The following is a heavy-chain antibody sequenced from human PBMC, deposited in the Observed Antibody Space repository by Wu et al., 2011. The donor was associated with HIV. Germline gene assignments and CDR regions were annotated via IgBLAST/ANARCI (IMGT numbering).Heavy chain of an antibody. D-gene: IGHD6-13*01. CDR1: GGTFNSYA. CDR2: IVPIFGTT. J-gene: IGHJ4*02. Sequence: QVQLVQSGAEVKKPGSSVKVSCKASGGTFNSYAFSWVRQAPGQGLEWMGRIVPIFGTTTYAQKFQGRVTITADKSTRTAYMELSSLRSEDTAVYYCARENGGSSWYYFDFWAGEPWSPSPQ. CDR3: ARENGGSSWYYFDF. V-gene: IGHV1-69*14.